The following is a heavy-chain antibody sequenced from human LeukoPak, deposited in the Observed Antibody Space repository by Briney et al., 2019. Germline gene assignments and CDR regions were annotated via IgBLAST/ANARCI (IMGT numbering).Heavy chain of an antibody. Sequence: SGTLSLTCTVSGGSISSYYWSWIRQSPGKGLEWIGYIYYTGTTNYNPSLKSRVTISVDTSKNQFSLKVNSVTAADTAVYYCARRSSGGWRYFDFWGQGTLVTVSS. CDR3: ARRSSGGWRYFDF. D-gene: IGHD6-25*01. V-gene: IGHV4-59*08. CDR1: GGSISSYY. J-gene: IGHJ4*02. CDR2: IYYTGTT.